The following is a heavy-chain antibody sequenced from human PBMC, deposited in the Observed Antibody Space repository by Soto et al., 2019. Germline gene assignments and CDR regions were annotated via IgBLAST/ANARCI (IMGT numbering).Heavy chain of an antibody. CDR2: IYHSGST. CDR3: AGVSSYDSSCYYFLDY. Sequence: QLQLQESGSGLVKPSQTLSLTCAVSGGSISSGGYSWSWIRQPPGKGLEWIGYIYHSGSTYYNPSLKSRVSITVDRSKNQFSLKLSSVTAADTAVYYCAGVSSYDSSCYYFLDYWGQGTLVTVSS. D-gene: IGHD3-22*01. CDR1: GGSISSGGYS. V-gene: IGHV4-30-2*01. J-gene: IGHJ4*02.